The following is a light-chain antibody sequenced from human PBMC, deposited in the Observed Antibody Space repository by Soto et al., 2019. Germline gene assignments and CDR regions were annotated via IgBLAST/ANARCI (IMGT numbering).Light chain of an antibody. Sequence: EKVMTQSPATLSVSPGERATLSCRASQRVNSNLAWYQQKPGQAPRLLIYGASTRATGIPARFSGSASGTEFTLTISSLQSEDFAVYYCQQYNDWPLTFGGGTKVEIK. CDR2: GAS. CDR3: QQYNDWPLT. J-gene: IGKJ4*01. CDR1: QRVNSN. V-gene: IGKV3-15*01.